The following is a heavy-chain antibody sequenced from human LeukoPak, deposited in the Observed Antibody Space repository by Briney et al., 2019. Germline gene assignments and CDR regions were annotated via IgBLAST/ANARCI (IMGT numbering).Heavy chain of an antibody. Sequence: SETLSLTCTVSGGSISSSSYYWGWIRQPPGKGLEWIGSIYYSGSTYYNPSLKSRVTISVDTSKKQFSLKLSSVTAADTAVYYCARGPRLLWFGELSPEYYFDYWGQGTLVTVSS. V-gene: IGHV4-39*01. D-gene: IGHD3-10*01. CDR3: ARGPRLLWFGELSPEYYFDY. CDR2: IYYSGST. J-gene: IGHJ4*02. CDR1: GGSISSSSYY.